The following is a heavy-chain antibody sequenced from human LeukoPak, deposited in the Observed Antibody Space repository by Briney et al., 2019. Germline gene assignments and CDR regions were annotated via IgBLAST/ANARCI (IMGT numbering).Heavy chain of an antibody. CDR3: AGGDGYSSLFDYYGMDV. J-gene: IGHJ6*02. CDR1: GGSISSSSYY. D-gene: IGHD5-24*01. CDR2: IYYSGST. Sequence: PSETLSLTCTVSGGSISSSSYYWGWIRQPPGKGLEWIGSIYYSGSTYYKPSLKSRVIISVDTSKNQFTLKLNSVTAADTAVYYCAGGDGYSSLFDYYGMDVWGQGTTVTVSS. V-gene: IGHV4-39*01.